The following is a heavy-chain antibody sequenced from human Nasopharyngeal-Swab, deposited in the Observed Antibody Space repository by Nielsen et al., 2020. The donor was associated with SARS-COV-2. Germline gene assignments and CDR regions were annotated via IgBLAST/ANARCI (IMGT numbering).Heavy chain of an antibody. V-gene: IGHV3-33*01. Sequence: GGSLRLSCAASGFTFNTYGMHWVRQAPGKGLEWVAVIWADGSNRYYADSVKGRFTISRDKNTLYLQMNSLRAEDTAIYYCARGSSDWNGIDYWGQGTLVTVSS. CDR2: IWADGSNR. D-gene: IGHD6-19*01. CDR3: ARGSSDWNGIDY. CDR1: GFTFNTYG. J-gene: IGHJ4*02.